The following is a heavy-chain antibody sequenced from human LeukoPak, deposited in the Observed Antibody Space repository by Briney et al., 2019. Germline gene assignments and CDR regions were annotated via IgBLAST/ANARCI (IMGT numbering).Heavy chain of an antibody. J-gene: IGHJ4*02. D-gene: IGHD2-8*01. CDR1: GGSMSSYY. CDR2: IYYSGST. Sequence: SETLCLTCTASGGSMSSYYWSWIRQPPGKGLEWIGYIYYSGSTNYNPSLKSRDTISVDTSKNQFSLKLSSVTAADTAVYYCARQGFHGFDYWGQGTLVTVSS. CDR3: ARQGFHGFDY. V-gene: IGHV4-59*08.